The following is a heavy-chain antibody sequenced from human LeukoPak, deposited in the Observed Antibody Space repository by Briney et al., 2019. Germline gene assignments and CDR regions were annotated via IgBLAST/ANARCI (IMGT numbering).Heavy chain of an antibody. CDR1: GYSISSGYY. CDR3: AGGRQYAKLKLDY. Sequence: PSETLSLTCTVSGYSISSGYYWGWIRQPPGQGLEWIGYIYYSGSTNYNPSLKSRVTISVDTSKNQFSLKLSSVTAADTAVYYCAGGRQYAKLKLDYWGQGTLVTVSS. J-gene: IGHJ4*02. V-gene: IGHV4-38-2*02. CDR2: IYYSGST. D-gene: IGHD3-16*01.